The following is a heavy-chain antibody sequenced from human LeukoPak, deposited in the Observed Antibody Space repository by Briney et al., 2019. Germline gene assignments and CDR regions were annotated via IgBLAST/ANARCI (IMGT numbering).Heavy chain of an antibody. CDR3: ARGEPNNYGMDV. D-gene: IGHD1-26*01. Sequence: GGSLRLSCAASGFTFSSYSMNWVRQAPGKGLEWVSSISSSSSYIYYADSVKGRFTISRDNAKNSLYLQVNSLRAEDTAVYYCARGEPNNYGMDVWGQGTTVTVSS. CDR2: ISSSSSYI. V-gene: IGHV3-21*01. J-gene: IGHJ6*02. CDR1: GFTFSSYS.